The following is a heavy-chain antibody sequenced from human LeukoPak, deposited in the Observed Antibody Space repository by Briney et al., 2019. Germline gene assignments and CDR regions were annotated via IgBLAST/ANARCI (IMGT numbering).Heavy chain of an antibody. J-gene: IGHJ6*03. Sequence: PSETLSLTCNVSGGSISGYHWSWIRQPPGKGLEWLGYIYYSGSSNYNPSLKSRVTISADTSKNQFSLKLSSVTAADTAVYYCARVPRSYYYYYYMDVWGKGTTVTVSS. CDR1: GGSISGYH. CDR3: ARVPRSYYYYYYMDV. V-gene: IGHV4-59*01. CDR2: IYYSGSS.